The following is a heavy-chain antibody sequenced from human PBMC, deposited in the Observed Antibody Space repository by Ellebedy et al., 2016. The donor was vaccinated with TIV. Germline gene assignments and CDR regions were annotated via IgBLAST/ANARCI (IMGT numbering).Heavy chain of an antibody. CDR1: GFTFDNYL. D-gene: IGHD3-3*01. J-gene: IGHJ4*02. V-gene: IGHV3-23*01. Sequence: GGSLRLXXAASGFTFDNYLISWVRQAPGEGLEWVSSISGSGSSKYYAASVQGRFTISRDNLNNMAYLQMSTLGAGDTAIYYCAKERGTDNFWSGQGPQIDHWGQGALVTVSS. CDR2: ISGSGSSK. CDR3: AKERGTDNFWSGQGPQIDH.